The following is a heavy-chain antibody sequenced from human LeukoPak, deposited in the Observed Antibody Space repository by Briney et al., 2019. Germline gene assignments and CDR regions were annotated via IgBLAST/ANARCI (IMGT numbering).Heavy chain of an antibody. CDR1: GFTFSSYS. V-gene: IGHV3-21*01. CDR2: ISSSSSYI. Sequence: GGSLRLSCAASGFTFSSYSMNWVRQAPGKGLEWVSSISSSSSYIYYADSVKGRFTISRDNAKNSLYLQMNSLRAEDTAVYYCASPNYDSSGYHPGGYYGMDVWGQGTTVTVSS. J-gene: IGHJ6*02. D-gene: IGHD3-22*01. CDR3: ASPNYDSSGYHPGGYYGMDV.